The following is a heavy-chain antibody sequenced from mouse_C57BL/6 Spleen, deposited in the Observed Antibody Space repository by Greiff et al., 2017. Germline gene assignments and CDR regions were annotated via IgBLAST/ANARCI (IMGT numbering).Heavy chain of an antibody. CDR2: ISNGGGST. CDR3: AREDYYGSSQPLAY. CDR1: GFTFSDYY. Sequence: EVKLVESGGGLVQPGGSLKLSCAASGFTFSDYYMYWVRQTPEKRLEWVAYISNGGGSTYYPDTVKGRFTISSDNAKNTLYLQMSRLKSEDTAMYYCAREDYYGSSQPLAYWGQGTLVTVSA. V-gene: IGHV5-12*01. J-gene: IGHJ3*01. D-gene: IGHD1-1*01.